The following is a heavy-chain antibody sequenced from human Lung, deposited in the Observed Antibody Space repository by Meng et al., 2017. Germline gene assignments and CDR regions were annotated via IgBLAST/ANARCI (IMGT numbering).Heavy chain of an antibody. CDR2: IKSKTDGETA. J-gene: IGHJ4*01. Sequence: QLVGAGGDLVEPGGSIRLSRGASGFTFSNAWMSWVRQAPGKGLEWVGRIKSKTDGETADYAAPVKVRFTISRDDSQNTLYLQMNSLKTEDTAVYYCQWLSTHPPDQWGQGTLVTVSS. CDR1: GFTFSNAW. CDR3: QWLSTHPPDQ. D-gene: IGHD3-22*01. V-gene: IGHV3-15*01.